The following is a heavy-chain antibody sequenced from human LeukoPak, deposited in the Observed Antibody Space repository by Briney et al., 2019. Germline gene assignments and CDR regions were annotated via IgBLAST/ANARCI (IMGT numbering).Heavy chain of an antibody. Sequence: SETLSLTCTVSGGSISSYYWSWIWQPPGKGLEWIGYIYYSGSTNYNPSLKSRVTISVDTSKNQFSLKLSSVTAADTAVYYCARDPTPYSYSGSYFHWFDPWGQGTLVTVSS. CDR2: IYYSGST. D-gene: IGHD1-26*01. J-gene: IGHJ5*02. CDR1: GGSISSYY. V-gene: IGHV4-59*01. CDR3: ARDPTPYSYSGSYFHWFDP.